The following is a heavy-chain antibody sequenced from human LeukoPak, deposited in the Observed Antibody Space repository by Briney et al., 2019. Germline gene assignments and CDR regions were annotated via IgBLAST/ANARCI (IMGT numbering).Heavy chain of an antibody. CDR2: ISWNSGSI. D-gene: IGHD3-10*01. V-gene: IGHV3-9*01. CDR3: AKDAVVRGVRPYYFDY. J-gene: IGHJ4*02. Sequence: PGGSLRLSCAASGFTFDDYAMHWVRQAPGKGLEWVSGISWNSGSIVYADSVKGRFTISRDNAKNSLYLQMNSLRAEDTALYFCAKDAVVRGVRPYYFDYWGLGTLVTVSS. CDR1: GFTFDDYA.